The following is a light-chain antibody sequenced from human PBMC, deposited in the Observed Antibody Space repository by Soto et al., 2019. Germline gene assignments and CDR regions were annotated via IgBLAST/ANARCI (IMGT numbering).Light chain of an antibody. CDR1: QSVSGW. J-gene: IGKJ4*01. Sequence: DIQMTQSPSTLSASVGDTVTVPCRASQSVSGWLAWYQQKPGKAPKLLIYDASSLESGVPSRFSGSGSGTEFTLTISSLQPDDFATYYCQQYNSYSLTFGGGTKVDIK. CDR3: QQYNSYSLT. CDR2: DAS. V-gene: IGKV1-5*01.